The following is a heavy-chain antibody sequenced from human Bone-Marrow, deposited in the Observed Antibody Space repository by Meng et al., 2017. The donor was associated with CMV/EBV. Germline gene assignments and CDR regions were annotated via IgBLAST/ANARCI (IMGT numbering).Heavy chain of an antibody. D-gene: IGHD2-2*01. Sequence: GSLSLTCAVYGGSFSGYYWSWIRQPPGKGLEWIGEINHSGSTNYNPSLKSRVTISVDTSKNQFSLKLSSVTAADTAVYYCARGGVVVPAAIRSDYYYYYGMDVWGQGTTVTVSS. CDR3: ARGGVVVPAAIRSDYYYYYGMDV. CDR1: GGSFSGYY. V-gene: IGHV4-34*01. CDR2: INHSGST. J-gene: IGHJ6*02.